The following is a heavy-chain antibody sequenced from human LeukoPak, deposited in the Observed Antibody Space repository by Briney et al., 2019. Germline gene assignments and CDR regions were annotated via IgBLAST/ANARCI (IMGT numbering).Heavy chain of an antibody. D-gene: IGHD6-19*01. V-gene: IGHV3-30-3*01. CDR2: ISYDGSNK. J-gene: IGHJ4*02. CDR1: GFTFSSYA. CDR3: ARIAVAGTSDY. Sequence: GGSLRLSCAASGFTFSSYAMHWVRQAPGKGLEWVAVISYDGSNKYYADSAKSRFTISRDNSKNTLYLQMNSLRAEDTAVYYCARIAVAGTSDYWGQGTLVTVSS.